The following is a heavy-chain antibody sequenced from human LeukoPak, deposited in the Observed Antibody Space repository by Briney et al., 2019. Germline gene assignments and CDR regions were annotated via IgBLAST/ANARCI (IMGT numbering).Heavy chain of an antibody. D-gene: IGHD4-17*01. CDR2: IKQDGSEK. Sequence: GGSLRLSCAASGFTFSSYWMTWVRQAPGKGLEGVANIKQDGSEKYYVDSVKGRFTISRDNAKNSLYLQMNSLRAEDTAVYYCARTNDYGTLYFDYWGQGTLVTVSS. CDR1: GFTFSSYW. V-gene: IGHV3-7*01. CDR3: ARTNDYGTLYFDY. J-gene: IGHJ4*02.